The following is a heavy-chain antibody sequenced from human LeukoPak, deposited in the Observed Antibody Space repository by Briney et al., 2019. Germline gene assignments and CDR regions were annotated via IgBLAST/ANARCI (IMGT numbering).Heavy chain of an antibody. CDR1: GFTFSSYS. CDR3: ARDGSYYGEYFQH. J-gene: IGHJ1*01. Sequence: GGSLRLSCAASGFTFSSYSMNWVRQAPGKGLEWVSSISSSSSYIYYADSVKGRFTISRDNAKNSLYLQMNSLRAEDTAVYYCARDGSYYGEYFQHWGQGTLVTASS. CDR2: ISSSSSYI. V-gene: IGHV3-21*01. D-gene: IGHD1-26*01.